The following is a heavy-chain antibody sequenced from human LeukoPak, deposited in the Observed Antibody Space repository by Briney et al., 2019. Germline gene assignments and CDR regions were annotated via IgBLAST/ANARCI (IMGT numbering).Heavy chain of an antibody. J-gene: IGHJ6*02. CDR1: GGSISSYY. Sequence: PSETLSLTCTVSGGSISSYYWSWIRQPPRKGLEWIGYIYYSGSTNYNPSLKSRVTISVDTSKNQFSLKLSSVTAADTAVYYCASLSGSYSEMPYYYYGMDVWGQGTTVTVSS. V-gene: IGHV4-59*01. CDR2: IYYSGST. D-gene: IGHD1-26*01. CDR3: ASLSGSYSEMPYYYYGMDV.